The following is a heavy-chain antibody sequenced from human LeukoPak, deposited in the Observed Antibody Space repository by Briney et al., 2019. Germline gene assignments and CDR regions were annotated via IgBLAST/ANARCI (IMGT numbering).Heavy chain of an antibody. Sequence: GGSLRLSCAASGFTFSSYGMSWVRQAPGKGLEWVSVIYSGGFTYYADSVKGRFTISRDSSKDTLYLQMNSLRAEDTAVYYCATPSGYDRGDAFDIWGQGTMVTVSS. CDR2: IYSGGFT. D-gene: IGHD5-12*01. J-gene: IGHJ3*02. CDR3: ATPSGYDRGDAFDI. CDR1: GFTFSSYG. V-gene: IGHV3-66*01.